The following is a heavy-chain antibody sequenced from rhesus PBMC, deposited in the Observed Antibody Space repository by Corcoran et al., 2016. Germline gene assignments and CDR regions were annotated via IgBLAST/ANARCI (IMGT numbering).Heavy chain of an antibody. CDR1: GGSFRSYW. Sequence: QVQLQESGPGLVKPSETLSLTCAVPGGSFRSYWWGWIRQPPGKGLEWCGEINGNSGTTNYNPSLKSRVTISKDASKNQFSLKLSSVTAADTAVYYCVTQNSLDVWGRGVLVTVSS. J-gene: IGHJ5-2*02. CDR2: INGNSGTT. V-gene: IGHV4-80*01. D-gene: IGHD2-15*01. CDR3: VTQNSLDV.